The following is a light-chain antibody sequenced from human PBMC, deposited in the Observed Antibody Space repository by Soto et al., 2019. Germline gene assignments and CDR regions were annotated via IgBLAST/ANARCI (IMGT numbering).Light chain of an antibody. V-gene: IGKV3-15*01. CDR3: QQYNNWPPT. Sequence: EIVRTQSPASLSVSPGGRATLSCRASQSVSSNLAWYQQKPGQAPRLLIYGASTRATGIPARFSGSGSGTEFTLTISSLQSEDFAVYYCQQYNNWPPTFGQGTKV. J-gene: IGKJ1*01. CDR1: QSVSSN. CDR2: GAS.